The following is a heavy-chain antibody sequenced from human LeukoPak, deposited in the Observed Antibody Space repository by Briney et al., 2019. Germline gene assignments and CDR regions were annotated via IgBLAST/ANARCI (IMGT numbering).Heavy chain of an antibody. CDR1: GFSFSSYA. Sequence: GGSLRLSCVVSGFSFSSYAMDWVRQAPGKGLEWVSSISAGGRTYYADSGKGRFTISRDNSKETVFLQMNSLRAEDTAHYYCAKWKVNHDGAFDFWGRGTTVSVPS. J-gene: IGHJ3*01. CDR3: AKWKVNHDGAFDF. V-gene: IGHV3-23*01. CDR2: ISAGGRT. D-gene: IGHD1-1*01.